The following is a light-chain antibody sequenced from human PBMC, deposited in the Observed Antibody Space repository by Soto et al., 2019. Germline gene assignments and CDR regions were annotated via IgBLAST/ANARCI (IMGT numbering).Light chain of an antibody. V-gene: IGLV2-8*01. J-gene: IGLJ1*01. Sequence: QPVLTQPPSASGSPGQSVTISCTGTSSDVGGYNYVSWYQQHPGKAPKLMIYEVSKRPSGVPDRFSASKSGNTASLTVSGLQAEDEADYYCSSHAGAKRVFGTGTKLTVL. CDR1: SSDVGGYNY. CDR3: SSHAGAKRV. CDR2: EVS.